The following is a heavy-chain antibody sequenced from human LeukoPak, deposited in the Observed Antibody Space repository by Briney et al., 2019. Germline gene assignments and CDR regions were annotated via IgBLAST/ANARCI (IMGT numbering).Heavy chain of an antibody. J-gene: IGHJ4*02. D-gene: IGHD6-19*01. CDR3: AKAFSSGWSPFDY. CDR1: GFTISTFT. CDR2: IRGAEGGT. Sequence: GGSLRLSCAASGFTISTFTMNWVRQAPGKGLEWVSTIRGAEGGTYYADSVKGRFTISRDNFENTLYLQMSYLREEDTALYYCAKAFSSGWSPFDYWGQGALVTVSS. V-gene: IGHV3-23*01.